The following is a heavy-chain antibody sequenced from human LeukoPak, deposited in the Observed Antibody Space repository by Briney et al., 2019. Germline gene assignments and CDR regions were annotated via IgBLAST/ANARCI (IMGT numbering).Heavy chain of an antibody. V-gene: IGHV4-59*01. CDR1: GGSISSYY. CDR2: IYCSGST. Sequence: SETLSLTCTVSGGSISSYYWSWIRQPPGKGLEWIGYIYCSGSTNYNPSLKSRVTISVDTSKNQFSLKLSSVTAADTAVYYCARVGYYDFWSGASWFDPWGQGTLVTVSS. D-gene: IGHD3-3*01. J-gene: IGHJ5*02. CDR3: ARVGYYDFWSGASWFDP.